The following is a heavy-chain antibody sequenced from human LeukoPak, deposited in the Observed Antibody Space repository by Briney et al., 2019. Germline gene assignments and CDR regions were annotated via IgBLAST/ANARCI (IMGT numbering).Heavy chain of an antibody. V-gene: IGHV3-30*18. CDR3: AKVVGSYYYGMGV. J-gene: IGHJ6*02. CDR2: ISYDGSNK. Sequence: GRSLRLSCAASGFTFSNYGMHWVRQAPGKGLEWVAVISYDGSNKYYADSVKGRFTISRDNSKTTLYVQMDSLRAEDTAVYYCAKVVGSYYYGMGVWGQGTTVTVSS. D-gene: IGHD1-26*01. CDR1: GFTFSNYG.